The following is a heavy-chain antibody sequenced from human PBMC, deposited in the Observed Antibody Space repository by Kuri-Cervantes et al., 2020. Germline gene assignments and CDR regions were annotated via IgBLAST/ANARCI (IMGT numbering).Heavy chain of an antibody. CDR2: IWNDGSNK. Sequence: GESLKISCAASGFTFSSYGMHWVRQAPGKGLERVAVIWNDGSNKYYADSVKGQFTISRDNSKNALYLQMNSLRAEDTAVYYCARERSGSYYYGMDVWGQGTTVTVSS. CDR3: ARERSGSYYYGMDV. CDR1: GFTFSSYG. V-gene: IGHV3-33*01. D-gene: IGHD1-26*01. J-gene: IGHJ6*02.